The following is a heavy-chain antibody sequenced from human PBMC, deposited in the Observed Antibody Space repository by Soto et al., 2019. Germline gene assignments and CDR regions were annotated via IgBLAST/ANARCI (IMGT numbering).Heavy chain of an antibody. CDR1: GFTFSSYA. V-gene: IGHV3-30-3*01. Sequence: QGQLVESGGGVVQPGRSLRLSCAASGFTFSSYAMHWVRQAPGKGLEWVAVISYDGSNKYYADSVKGRFTISRDNSKNTLYLQMNSLRAEDTAVYYCASLYGDYGGAFDIWGQGTMVTVSS. D-gene: IGHD4-17*01. J-gene: IGHJ3*02. CDR3: ASLYGDYGGAFDI. CDR2: ISYDGSNK.